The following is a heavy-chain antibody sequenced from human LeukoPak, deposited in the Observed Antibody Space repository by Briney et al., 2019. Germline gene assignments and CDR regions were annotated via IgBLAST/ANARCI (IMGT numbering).Heavy chain of an antibody. D-gene: IGHD6-6*01. Sequence: SETLSLTCAVSGYSISSGYNWGWIRQPPGKGLEWIGSIYHSGSTYYNPSLKSRVTISVDTSKNQFSLKLSSVTAADTAVYYCARSSIAARRDFDYWGQGTLVTVSS. CDR2: IYHSGST. V-gene: IGHV4-38-2*01. CDR3: ARSSIAARRDFDY. J-gene: IGHJ4*02. CDR1: GYSISSGYN.